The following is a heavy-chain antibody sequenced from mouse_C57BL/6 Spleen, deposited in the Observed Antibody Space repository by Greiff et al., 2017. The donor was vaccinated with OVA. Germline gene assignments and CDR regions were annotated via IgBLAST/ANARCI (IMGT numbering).Heavy chain of an antibody. D-gene: IGHD2-4*01. J-gene: IGHJ4*01. CDR3: ARGDYDCGGAMDY. CDR1: GFTFSDYY. V-gene: IGHV5-16*01. CDR2: INYDGSST. Sequence: EVKLVESEGGLVQPGSSMKLSCTASGFTFSDYYMAWVRQVPEKGLEWVANINYDGSSTYYLDSLKSRFIISSDNAKNILYLQMSSLKSEDTATYYCARGDYDCGGAMDYWGQGTSVTVSS.